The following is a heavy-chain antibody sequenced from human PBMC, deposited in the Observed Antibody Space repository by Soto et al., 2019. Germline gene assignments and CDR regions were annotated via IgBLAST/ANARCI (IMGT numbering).Heavy chain of an antibody. CDR3: ASPGDYYGSGSYPAH. CDR2: IYPGDSDT. V-gene: IGHV5-51*01. D-gene: IGHD3-10*01. CDR1: GYSFTSYW. J-gene: IGHJ4*02. Sequence: GESLKISCKGSGYSFTSYWIGWVRQMPGKGLEWMGIIYPGDSDTRYSPSFQGQVTISADKSISTAYLQWSSLKASDTAMYYRASPGDYYGSGSYPAHWGQGTLVTVSS.